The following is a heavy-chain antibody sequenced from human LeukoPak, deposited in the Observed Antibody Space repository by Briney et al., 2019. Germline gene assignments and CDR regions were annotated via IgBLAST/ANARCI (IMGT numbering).Heavy chain of an antibody. CDR1: GGSISSSNW. D-gene: IGHD3-22*01. J-gene: IGHJ4*02. CDR3: ARGSGYYGEDFEY. CDR2: IYHSGST. V-gene: IGHV4-4*02. Sequence: PSGTLSLTCAVSGGSISSSNWWSWIRQPPGKGLEWIGEIYHSGSTNYNPSLKSRVTISVDKSKTQFSLKLSSVTAADTAVYYCARGSGYYGEDFEYWGQGTLVTVSS.